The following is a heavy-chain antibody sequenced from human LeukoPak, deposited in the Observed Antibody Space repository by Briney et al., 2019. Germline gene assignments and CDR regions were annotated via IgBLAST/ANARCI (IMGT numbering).Heavy chain of an antibody. CDR2: INHRGST. J-gene: IGHJ4*02. Sequence: SETLSLTCAVYGESFSDYYWSWIRQPPGKGLEWIGEINHRGSTTYSPSLKSRVTISVDTSKNQFSLKLSSVTAADTAVYYCARLYGPFDYWGQGTLVTVSS. D-gene: IGHD2-2*02. V-gene: IGHV4-34*01. CDR1: GESFSDYY. CDR3: ARLYGPFDY.